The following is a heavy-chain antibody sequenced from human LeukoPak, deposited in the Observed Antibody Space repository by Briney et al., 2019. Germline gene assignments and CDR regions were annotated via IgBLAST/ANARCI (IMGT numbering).Heavy chain of an antibody. V-gene: IGHV1-18*01. J-gene: IGHJ4*02. D-gene: IGHD2-2*01. CDR3: ARNGVGPGEEMGPALRSGIDY. CDR1: GYTFTSYG. CDR2: ISAYSGNT. Sequence: GASVKVSCKASGYTFTSYGISWVRQAPGQGLEWMGWISAYSGNTNYAQKLQGRVTMTTDTSTRTAYMELRSLRSDDTAVYYCARNGVGPGEEMGPALRSGIDYWGQGTLVTVSS.